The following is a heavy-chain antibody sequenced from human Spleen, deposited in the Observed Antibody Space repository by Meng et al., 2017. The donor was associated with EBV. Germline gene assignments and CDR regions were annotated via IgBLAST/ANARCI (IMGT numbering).Heavy chain of an antibody. CDR1: CGTISSSGYF. V-gene: IGHV4-39*01. Sequence: QPTEPSPGLVKAFVTLPLHCAFSCGTISSSGYFWCLFPQPPGKGLELSGSMSFSGAAAYTPSLKIRVTISVDASKTHFSLRLSSVTAADTAVYYCARHTHNGYDDYWGQGTLVTVSS. CDR3: ARHTHNGYDDY. CDR2: MSFSGAA. D-gene: IGHD5-12*01. J-gene: IGHJ4*02.